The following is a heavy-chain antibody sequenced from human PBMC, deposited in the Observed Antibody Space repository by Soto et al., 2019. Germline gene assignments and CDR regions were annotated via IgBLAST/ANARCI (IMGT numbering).Heavy chain of an antibody. Sequence: SETLYLKCTVSGGSISSYYWSWIRQPAGKGLEWIGRIYTSGSTNYNPSLRSRVTMSLDTSKNQFSLKLSSVTAADTAVYYCARSVDTAMVYYFDYWGQGTLVTVSS. D-gene: IGHD5-18*01. CDR2: IYTSGST. CDR3: ARSVDTAMVYYFDY. J-gene: IGHJ4*02. CDR1: GGSISSYY. V-gene: IGHV4-4*07.